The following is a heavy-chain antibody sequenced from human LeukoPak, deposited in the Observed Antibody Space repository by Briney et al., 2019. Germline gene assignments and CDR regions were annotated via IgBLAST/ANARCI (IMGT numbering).Heavy chain of an antibody. V-gene: IGHV3-66*01. J-gene: IGHJ4*02. D-gene: IGHD6-19*01. Sequence: PGGSLRLSCAASGFTVSSNYMSWVRQAPGKGLEWVSVIYSGGSTYYADSVKGRFTISRDNSKNTLYLQMNSLRAEDTAVYYCARDFPTAVAGTLKGYWGQGTLATVSS. CDR2: IYSGGST. CDR3: ARDFPTAVAGTLKGY. CDR1: GFTVSSNY.